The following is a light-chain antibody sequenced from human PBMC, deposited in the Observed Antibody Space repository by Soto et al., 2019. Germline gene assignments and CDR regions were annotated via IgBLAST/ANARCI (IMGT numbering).Light chain of an antibody. Sequence: IVMTQSPSTPSLSPAARATLSCSASPSLNSNYLAWYQQKPGQAPSLLIYGISNRATDIPDRFSGSGAGTEFTLTISSLQSEDFATYYCQQHDQWPITFGQGTRVEIK. CDR2: GIS. CDR1: PSLNSN. V-gene: IGKV3D-15*01. CDR3: QQHDQWPIT. J-gene: IGKJ5*01.